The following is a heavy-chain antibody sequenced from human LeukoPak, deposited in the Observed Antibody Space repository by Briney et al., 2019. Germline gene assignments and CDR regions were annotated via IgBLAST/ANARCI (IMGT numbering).Heavy chain of an antibody. J-gene: IGHJ4*02. CDR3: ATSSWKKFDY. CDR1: GFTFSSYA. Sequence: GGSLRLSCAASGFTFSSYAMHWVRQAPGKGLEWVAVISYDGSNKYYADSVKGRFTISRDNSKNTLYLQMNSLRAEDTAVYYCATSSWKKFDYWGQGTLVTVSS. V-gene: IGHV3-30-3*01. CDR2: ISYDGSNK. D-gene: IGHD6-13*01.